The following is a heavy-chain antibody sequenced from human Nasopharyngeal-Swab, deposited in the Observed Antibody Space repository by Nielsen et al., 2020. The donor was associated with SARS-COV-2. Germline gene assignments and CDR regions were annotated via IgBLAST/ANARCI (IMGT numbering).Heavy chain of an antibody. D-gene: IGHD3-22*01. CDR3: ARDFYRNYYDRSGYLDYYDYGMDV. CDR2: ISAYNGNT. CDR1: GYTFTGYG. V-gene: IGHV1-18*01. J-gene: IGHJ6*02. Sequence: ASVKVSCKASGYTFTGYGISWVRQAPGQGLEWIGWISAYNGNTNYAQKLQGRVTMTTDTSTSTAYMELRSLRSDDTAVYYCARDFYRNYYDRSGYLDYYDYGMDVWGQGTTVIVSS.